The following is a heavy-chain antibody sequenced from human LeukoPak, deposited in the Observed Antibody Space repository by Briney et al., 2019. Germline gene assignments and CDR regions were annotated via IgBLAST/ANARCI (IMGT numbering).Heavy chain of an antibody. Sequence: GGSLRLSCAASGFTFNTYSVNWIRQAPGKGLEWVSYISSSSATIYYADSVKGRFTISRDNAKNSLYLQMNSLRAEDTALYYCARERGYFFDYWGRGTLVTVSS. CDR3: ARERGYFFDY. J-gene: IGHJ4*02. V-gene: IGHV3-48*01. CDR1: GFTFNTYS. D-gene: IGHD3-10*01. CDR2: ISSSSATI.